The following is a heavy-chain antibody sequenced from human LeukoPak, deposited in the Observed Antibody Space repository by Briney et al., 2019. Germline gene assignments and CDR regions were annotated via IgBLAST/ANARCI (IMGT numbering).Heavy chain of an antibody. V-gene: IGHV1-18*01. Sequence: ASVKVSCKASGYTFTSYGIGWVRQAPGQGLEYMGWINAYNSNTYYAQKLQGRVTMTTDTSTSTAYMELRSLRSDDTAVYYCARGSRAAAANFDYWGQGTLVTVSS. CDR3: ARGSRAAAANFDY. D-gene: IGHD6-13*01. CDR1: GYTFTSYG. CDR2: INAYNSNT. J-gene: IGHJ4*02.